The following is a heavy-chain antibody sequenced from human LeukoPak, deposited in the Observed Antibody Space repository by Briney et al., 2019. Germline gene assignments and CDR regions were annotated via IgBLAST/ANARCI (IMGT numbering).Heavy chain of an antibody. V-gene: IGHV4-34*01. CDR1: GGSFSGYY. Sequence: SETLSLTCAVYGGSFSGYYWSWIRQPPGKGLEWIGEINHSGSTNYNPSLKSRVTISVDTSKNQFSLKLSSVTAADTAVYYCASFIAARTIDYWGQGTLVTVSS. CDR3: ASFIAARTIDY. CDR2: INHSGST. D-gene: IGHD6-6*01. J-gene: IGHJ4*02.